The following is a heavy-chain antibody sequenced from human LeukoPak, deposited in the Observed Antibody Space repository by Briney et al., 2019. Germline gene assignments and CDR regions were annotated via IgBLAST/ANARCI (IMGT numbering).Heavy chain of an antibody. V-gene: IGHV3-23*01. CDR1: GFTFSSYA. CDR2: ISGGGGST. Sequence: GGSLRLSCAASGFTFSSYAMSWVRQAPGKGLEWVSAISGGGGSTYYADSVKGRFTISRDNSKNTLYLQMNSLRAEDTAVYYCAKVRMVRGVIIRYFDYWGQGTLVTVSS. D-gene: IGHD3-10*01. CDR3: AKVRMVRGVIIRYFDY. J-gene: IGHJ4*02.